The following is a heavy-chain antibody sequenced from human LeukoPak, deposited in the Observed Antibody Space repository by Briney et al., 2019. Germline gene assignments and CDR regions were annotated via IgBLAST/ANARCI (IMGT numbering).Heavy chain of an antibody. Sequence: TFSNYWMSWIRQPPGKGLEWIGSIYYSGSTYYNPSLKSRVTISVDTSKNQFSLKLSSVTAADTAVYYCARHRLANAFDIWGQGTMVTVSS. D-gene: IGHD3-16*01. CDR2: IYYSGST. CDR1: TFSNYW. CDR3: ARHRLANAFDI. V-gene: IGHV4-39*01. J-gene: IGHJ3*02.